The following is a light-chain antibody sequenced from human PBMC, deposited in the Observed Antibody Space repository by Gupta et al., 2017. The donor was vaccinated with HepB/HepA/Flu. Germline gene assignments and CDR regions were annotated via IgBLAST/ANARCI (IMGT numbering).Light chain of an antibody. CDR2: VAS. CDR3: QQSYDIPRT. V-gene: IGKV1-39*01. J-gene: IGKJ1*01. CDR1: QGIGTY. Sequence: DIKMTQSPPSLSASVGDRVTITCRASQGIGTYLNWYQQRPGKAPNVLIYVASTLESGVPSRVAGGGSGTDFTLTINNLQPEDFGTYFCQQSYDIPRTCGQGT.